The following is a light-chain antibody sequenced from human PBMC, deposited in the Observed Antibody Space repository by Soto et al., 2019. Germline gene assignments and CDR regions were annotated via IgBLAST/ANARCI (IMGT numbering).Light chain of an antibody. Sequence: EIVLTQSPGTLSLSPGEGATLSCRASQSVSSSLLAWFQQKPGQAPRLLIHDVSSRATGIPDRFSGSGSGPCFSLSISRLPHEDLAAYSCHQYGRSPHTFGQGTKPEIK. CDR3: HQYGRSPHT. J-gene: IGKJ2*01. CDR1: QSVSSSL. CDR2: DVS. V-gene: IGKV3-20*01.